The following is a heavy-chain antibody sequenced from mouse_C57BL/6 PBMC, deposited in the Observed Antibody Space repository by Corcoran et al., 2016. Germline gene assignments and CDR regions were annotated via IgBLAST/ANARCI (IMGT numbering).Heavy chain of an antibody. CDR3: ARDDYYYGSRTRYFDV. V-gene: IGHV3-6*01. CDR1: GYSITSGYY. J-gene: IGHJ1*03. D-gene: IGHD1-1*01. Sequence: DVQLQESGPGLVKPSQSLSLTCSVTGYSITSGYYWNWIRQFPGNKLEWMGYISYDGSNDYNPSLKNRISITRDTSKNQFFLRLNSVTTEDTATYYCARDDYYYGSRTRYFDVLGTGTTVTVSS. CDR2: ISYDGSN.